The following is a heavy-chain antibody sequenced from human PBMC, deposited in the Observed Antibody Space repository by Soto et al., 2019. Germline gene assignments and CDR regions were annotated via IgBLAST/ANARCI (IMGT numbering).Heavy chain of an antibody. V-gene: IGHV4-61*01. J-gene: IGHJ4*02. D-gene: IGHD4-17*01. CDR3: ARTTAVPNTLRSRYFLDY. Sequence: PSETLSLTCSVSGGSVSDKTYYWSWIRQPPGKRLEWIGYVYYSGTTNYNPSLKSRVTISVGLSKNRFSLRLSSVTTADTALYYCARTTAVPNTLRSRYFLDYWGQGTLVTVSS. CDR1: GGSVSDKTYY. CDR2: VYYSGTT.